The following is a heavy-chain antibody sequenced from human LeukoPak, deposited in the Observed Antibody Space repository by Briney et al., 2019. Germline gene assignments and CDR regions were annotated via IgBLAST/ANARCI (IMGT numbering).Heavy chain of an antibody. J-gene: IGHJ6*02. V-gene: IGHV3-23*01. D-gene: IGHD3-22*01. CDR3: ARDSGIYDSSGYYGLSYYGMDV. Sequence: GGSLRLSCAASGFTFSIYAMSWVRQAPGKGLAWFSAISGSGGSTYYADSVKGRFTISRDNYKNTLYLQMNSLRAEDTAVYYCARDSGIYDSSGYYGLSYYGMDVWGQGTTVTVSS. CDR2: ISGSGGST. CDR1: GFTFSIYA.